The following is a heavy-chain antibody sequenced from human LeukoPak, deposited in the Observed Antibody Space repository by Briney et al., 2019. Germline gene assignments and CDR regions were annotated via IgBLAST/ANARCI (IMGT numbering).Heavy chain of an antibody. CDR1: GGSFSGYY. Sequence: SETLSLTCAVYGGSFSGYYWSWIRQPPGKGLEWIGEINHSGSTNYNPSLKSRVTISVDTSKNQFSLELSSVTAADTAVYYCAKTRKNRGYYDFWSGPYYYYYGMDVWGQGTTVTVSS. CDR3: AKTRKNRGYYDFWSGPYYYYYGMDV. V-gene: IGHV4-34*01. D-gene: IGHD3-3*01. CDR2: INHSGST. J-gene: IGHJ6*02.